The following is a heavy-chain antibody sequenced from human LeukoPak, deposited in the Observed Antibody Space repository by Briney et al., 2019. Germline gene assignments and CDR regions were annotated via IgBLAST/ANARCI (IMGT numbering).Heavy chain of an antibody. Sequence: ASGTLSLTCAVYGGSFSTYYWSWVRQPPGSGLEWIGEINHSGSTNYNPSLKSRVTISVDTSKNQFSLKLSSVTAADTAVYYCARALYYDGNYYMDVWGKGTTVTVSS. CDR2: INHSGST. CDR1: GGSFSTYY. D-gene: IGHD3-3*01. V-gene: IGHV4-34*01. J-gene: IGHJ6*03. CDR3: ARALYYDGNYYMDV.